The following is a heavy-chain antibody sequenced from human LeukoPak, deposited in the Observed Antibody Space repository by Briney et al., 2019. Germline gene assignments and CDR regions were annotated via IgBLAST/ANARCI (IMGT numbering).Heavy chain of an antibody. CDR1: GGSISSGGYY. CDR3: ARMRPRIAVASD. CDR2: IYYSGST. V-gene: IGHV4-31*03. D-gene: IGHD6-19*01. Sequence: PSETLSLTCTVSGGSISSGGYYWSWIRQHPGKGLEWIGYIYYSGSTYYNPSLKSRVTISVDTSKNQFSLKMGSVTAADTAVYYCARMRPRIAVASDWGQGTLVTVSS. J-gene: IGHJ4*02.